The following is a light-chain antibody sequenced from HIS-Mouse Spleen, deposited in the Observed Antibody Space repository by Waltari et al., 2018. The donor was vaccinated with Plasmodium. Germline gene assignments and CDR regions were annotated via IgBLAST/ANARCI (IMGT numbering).Light chain of an antibody. V-gene: IGKV1-8*01. CDR2: AAS. Sequence: AIRMTQSPSSFAASTGDRVTITCRASQGISSSLAWYQQKPGKAPKLLIYAASTLQSGVPSRFSGRGSGTDFTLTISCLQSEDFATYYWQQYYSYPPLTFGGGTKVEIK. CDR1: QGISSS. J-gene: IGKJ4*01. CDR3: QQYYSYPPLT.